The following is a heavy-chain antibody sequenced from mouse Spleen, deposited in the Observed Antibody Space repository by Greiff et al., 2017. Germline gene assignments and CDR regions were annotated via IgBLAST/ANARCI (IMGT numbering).Heavy chain of an antibody. CDR2: ISDGGSYT. Sequence: EVHLVESGGGLVKPGGSLKLSCAASGFTFSSYAMSWVRQTPEKRLEWVATISDGGSYTYYPDNVKGRFTISRDNAKNNLYLQMSHLKSEDTAMYYCASYYYGSSPGYFDVWGTGTTVTVSS. D-gene: IGHD1-1*01. J-gene: IGHJ1*03. V-gene: IGHV5-4*01. CDR1: GFTFSSYA. CDR3: ASYYYGSSPGYFDV.